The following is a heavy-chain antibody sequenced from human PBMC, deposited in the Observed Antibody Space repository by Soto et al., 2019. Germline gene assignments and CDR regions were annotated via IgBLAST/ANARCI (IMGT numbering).Heavy chain of an antibody. D-gene: IGHD5-18*01. CDR2: IYYSGST. V-gene: IGHV4-31*03. Sequence: SETLSLSCTVSGGSISSGGYYWSWIRQHPGKGLEWIGYIYYSGSTYYNPSLKSRVTLSVDTSKNQFSLKLSSVTAADTAVYYCARDYGVWWEDTAMPPWFDPWCQGTLVTVSS. CDR3: ARDYGVWWEDTAMPPWFDP. J-gene: IGHJ5*02. CDR1: GGSISSGGYY.